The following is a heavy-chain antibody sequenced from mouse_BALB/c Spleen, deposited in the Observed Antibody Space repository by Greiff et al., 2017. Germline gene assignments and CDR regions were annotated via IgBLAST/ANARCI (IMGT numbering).Heavy chain of an antibody. J-gene: IGHJ3*01. Sequence: EVQLVESGGGLVQPGGSLKLSCAASGFTFSSYTMSWVRQTPEKRLEWVAYISNGGGSTYYPDTVKGRFTISRDNAKNTLYLQMSSLKSEDTAMYYCARQDYGSSFAWFACWGQGTLVTVSA. V-gene: IGHV5-12-2*01. D-gene: IGHD1-1*01. CDR1: GFTFSSYT. CDR3: ARQDYGSSFAWFAC. CDR2: ISNGGGST.